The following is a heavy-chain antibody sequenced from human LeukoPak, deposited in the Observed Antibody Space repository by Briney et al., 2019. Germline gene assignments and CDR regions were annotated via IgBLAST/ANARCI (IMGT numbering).Heavy chain of an antibody. CDR1: GDSVSSNSAA. CDR3: AREDVQYYYGSGRPGTCDY. Sequence: SQTLSLTCAISGDSVSSNSAAWNWIRQSPSRGLEWLGRTYYRSKWYDDYAVSVKSRITINPDTSKNQFSLQLNSVTPEDTAVYYCAREDVQYYYGSGRPGTCDYWGQGTLVTVSS. V-gene: IGHV6-1*01. J-gene: IGHJ4*02. D-gene: IGHD3-10*01. CDR2: TYYRSKWYD.